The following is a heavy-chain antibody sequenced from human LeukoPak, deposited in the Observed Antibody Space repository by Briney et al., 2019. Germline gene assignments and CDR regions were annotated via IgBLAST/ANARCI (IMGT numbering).Heavy chain of an antibody. Sequence: SETLSLTCTVSSGSINSYFWGWVRQPPGKGLEWIGRIYTTGRTHCNPSLKCRVTMSVDTSTNQFSPNLRSMTAADTAVYYCGRQGYTASHYFLDFWSQGTLVAVS. CDR3: GRQGYTASHYFLDF. CDR1: SGSINSYF. J-gene: IGHJ4*02. D-gene: IGHD1-26*01. V-gene: IGHV4-4*07. CDR2: IYTTGRT.